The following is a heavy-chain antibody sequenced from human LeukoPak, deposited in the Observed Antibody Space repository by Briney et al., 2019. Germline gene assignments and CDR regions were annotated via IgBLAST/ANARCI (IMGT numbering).Heavy chain of an antibody. Sequence: ASVNVSCKASGYTFTIYGISWVRQAPGQGLEWMGWISAYNGNTNYAQKLQGRVTMTTDTSTSTAYMALRSLRSDDPAVYYCAGHYDFWSGYYALDYWGQGTLVTVSS. J-gene: IGHJ4*02. CDR2: ISAYNGNT. D-gene: IGHD3-3*01. CDR1: GYTFTIYG. V-gene: IGHV1-18*01. CDR3: AGHYDFWSGYYALDY.